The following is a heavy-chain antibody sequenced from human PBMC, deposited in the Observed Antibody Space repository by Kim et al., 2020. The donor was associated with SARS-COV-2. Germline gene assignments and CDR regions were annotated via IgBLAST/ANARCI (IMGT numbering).Heavy chain of an antibody. V-gene: IGHV4-39*01. D-gene: IGHD1-26*01. J-gene: IGHJ4*02. Sequence: SETLSLTCTVSGDSLSSSTYSWGWVRQPPGEGLEWIGSISYSGSTNYNPSLKSRVTIFLDTSKNQFSLWLSSVTAADTAVYYCAKYEWAVSPAFDYWGQGTLVTVSS. CDR3: AKYEWAVSPAFDY. CDR1: GDSLSSSTYS. CDR2: ISYSGST.